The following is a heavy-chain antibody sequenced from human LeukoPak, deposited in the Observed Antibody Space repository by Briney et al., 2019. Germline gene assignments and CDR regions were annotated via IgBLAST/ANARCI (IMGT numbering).Heavy chain of an antibody. CDR1: GFTFSSYW. CDR2: IKQDGSEK. D-gene: IGHD3-10*01. V-gene: IGHV3-7*04. J-gene: IGHJ4*02. CDR3: ARADYYGSGRVDY. Sequence: GGSLRLSCAASGFTFSSYWMSWVRQAPGKGLEWVANIKQDGSEKYYVDSVKGRFTISRDNAKNSLYLQMNSLRAEDTAVYYCARADYYGSGRVDYWGQGTLVTVSS.